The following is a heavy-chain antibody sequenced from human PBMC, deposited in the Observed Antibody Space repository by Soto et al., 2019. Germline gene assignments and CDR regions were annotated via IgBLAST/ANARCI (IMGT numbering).Heavy chain of an antibody. V-gene: IGHV3-33*01. J-gene: IGHJ4*02. CDR2: IWYDGTNE. Sequence: QVLLVESGGGVVLPGRSLRLSCEASGFTFSTYGMHWVRQAPGKGLEWVAVIWYDGTNEYYADSVKGRFTISRDNSKNTLYLEMNSLRAEDTAVYYCARKPRANLVDHWGQGTLVTVSS. CDR1: GFTFSTYG. D-gene: IGHD2-8*02. CDR3: ARKPRANLVDH.